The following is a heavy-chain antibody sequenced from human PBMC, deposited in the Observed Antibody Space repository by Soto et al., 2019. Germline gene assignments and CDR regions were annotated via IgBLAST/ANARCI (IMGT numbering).Heavy chain of an antibody. CDR1: GGSISSGGYY. CDR3: ASRIVGYYQD. J-gene: IGHJ4*02. Sequence: PSETLSLTCTVSGGSISSGGYYWSWIRQHPGKGLEWIGYIYYSGSTYYNPSLKSRVTISVDTSKNQFSLKLSSMTAADTAVYYCASRIVGYYQDWGQGTLVTVSS. CDR2: IYYSGST. D-gene: IGHD3-22*01. V-gene: IGHV4-31*03.